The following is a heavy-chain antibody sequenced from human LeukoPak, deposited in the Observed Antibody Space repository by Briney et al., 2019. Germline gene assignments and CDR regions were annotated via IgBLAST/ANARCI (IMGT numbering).Heavy chain of an antibody. CDR1: VFTLSSYV. CDR3: AKGDREEIAVGTGLDY. D-gene: IGHD6-13*01. CDR2: VSSGGGRT. Sequence: GGSLRLSCADSVFTLSSYVMSWVPQAPGQGLEWVSAVSSGGGRTYYADSVKGRFTFSRDNSKNTLSLQMNSLRLDDTAVYYCAKGDREEIAVGTGLDYWGQGTLVTVSS. V-gene: IGHV3-23*01. J-gene: IGHJ4*02.